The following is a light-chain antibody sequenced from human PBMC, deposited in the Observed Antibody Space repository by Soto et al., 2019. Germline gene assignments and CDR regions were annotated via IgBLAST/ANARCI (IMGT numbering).Light chain of an antibody. CDR2: GAS. Sequence: IVLTQCPGTLSLSPGERATLSCRASRSVXNNNSALYQQQPGQAPRLLXYGASSRATGSPDRLSGSGSGTDFSLTISRLEPEDFAVYYCQQYGDSPLTFGGGTKVDIK. V-gene: IGKV3-20*01. CDR3: QQYGDSPLT. J-gene: IGKJ4*02. CDR1: RSVXNNN.